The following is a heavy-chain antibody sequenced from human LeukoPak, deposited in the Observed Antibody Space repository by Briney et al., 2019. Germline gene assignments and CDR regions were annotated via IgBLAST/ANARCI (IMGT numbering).Heavy chain of an antibody. D-gene: IGHD3-9*01. J-gene: IGHJ4*02. CDR2: INPSGGST. V-gene: IGHV1-46*01. CDR3: ARDKYDILTGYRPFDY. Sequence: ASVKVSCKASGYTFTSYYMHWVRQAPGQGLEWMGIINPSGGSTSYAQKFQGRVTMTRDMSTSTVYMELSSLRSEDTAVYYCARDKYDILTGYRPFDYWGQGTLVTVSS. CDR1: GYTFTSYY.